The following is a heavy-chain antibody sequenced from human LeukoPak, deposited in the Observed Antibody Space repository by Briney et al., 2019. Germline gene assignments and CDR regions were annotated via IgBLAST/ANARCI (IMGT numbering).Heavy chain of an antibody. Sequence: GGSLRPSCAASGFTVTQNHMTWVRQAPGKGLEWVSVIYSAGRTYYSDSVRGRFTISRDNSNNTLYLQMNSLRAEDTAVYYCARVEDSGSADYWGQGTLVTVSS. CDR2: IYSAGRT. V-gene: IGHV3-53*01. J-gene: IGHJ4*02. CDR1: GFTVTQNH. D-gene: IGHD3-10*01. CDR3: ARVEDSGSADY.